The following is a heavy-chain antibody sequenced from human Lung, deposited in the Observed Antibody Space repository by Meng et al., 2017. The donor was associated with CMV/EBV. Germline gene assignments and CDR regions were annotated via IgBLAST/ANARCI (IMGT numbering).Heavy chain of an antibody. V-gene: IGHV3-30*02. Sequence: GESLKISCAASGFTFSSYEMHWIRQPPGKGLEWVAFIRYDGSNKYYADSVKGRFTISRDNSKNTLYLQMNSLRAEDTAVYYCAKDGWGKATSRIDYWGQGTLVTVSS. CDR2: IRYDGSNK. CDR1: GFTFSSYE. J-gene: IGHJ4*02. D-gene: IGHD6-19*01. CDR3: AKDGWGKATSRIDY.